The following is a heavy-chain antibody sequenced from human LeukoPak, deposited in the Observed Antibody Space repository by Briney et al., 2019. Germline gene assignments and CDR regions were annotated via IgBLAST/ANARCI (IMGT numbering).Heavy chain of an antibody. J-gene: IGHJ1*01. CDR3: ARDLRAKTYYYDSSGYYPYFQH. D-gene: IGHD3-22*01. CDR1: GGTFSSYA. V-gene: IGHV1-69*13. CDR2: IIPIFGTA. Sequence: GASVKVSCKASGGTFSSYAISWVRQAPGQGLEWMGGIIPIFGTANYAQKFQGRVTITADESTSTAYMELSSLRSEDTAVYYCARDLRAKTYYYDSSGYYPYFQHWGQGTLVTVSS.